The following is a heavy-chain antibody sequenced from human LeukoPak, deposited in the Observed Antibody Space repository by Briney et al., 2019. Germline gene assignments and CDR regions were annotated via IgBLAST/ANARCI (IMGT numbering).Heavy chain of an antibody. Sequence: SQTLSLTCTVSGGSLSSGGYYWSWIRQHPGKGLEWIGYIYYSGSTYNIPSLKSRVTFSVDTSKNQFSLKLSSVTAADTAVYYCARDGDYGIYWGQGALVTVSS. CDR1: GGSLSSGGYY. D-gene: IGHD4-17*01. J-gene: IGHJ4*02. CDR3: ARDGDYGIY. CDR2: IYYSGST. V-gene: IGHV4-31*03.